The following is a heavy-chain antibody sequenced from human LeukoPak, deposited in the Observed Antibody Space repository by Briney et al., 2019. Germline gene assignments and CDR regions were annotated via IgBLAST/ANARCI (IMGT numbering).Heavy chain of an antibody. J-gene: IGHJ4*02. V-gene: IGHV3-23*01. CDR3: AKRDCSFGFCSVDY. Sequence: GGSLRLSCAASGFTFSTYAMSWVRQAPGKGLEWVSGIIGSGANTYYADSVMGRFAISRDNSKNTLYLDMNSLRAEDTALYYCAKRDCSFGFCSVDYWGQGTLVTVSS. CDR2: IIGSGANT. D-gene: IGHD2-15*01. CDR1: GFTFSTYA.